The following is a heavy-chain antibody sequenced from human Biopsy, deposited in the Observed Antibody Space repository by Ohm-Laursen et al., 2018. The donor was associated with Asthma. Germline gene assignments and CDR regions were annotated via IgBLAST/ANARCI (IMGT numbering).Heavy chain of an antibody. J-gene: IGHJ6*02. CDR1: GFTFSHYN. V-gene: IGHV3-11*01. Sequence: SLRLSCAASGFTFSHYNMNWVRQAPGKGLEWISYISSGGRTIYYADSVKGRFTISRVNAQNLLYLQMSSLRTEDTAVYYCARDNHDYYYYGMDLWGQGTSVTVSS. CDR2: ISSGGRTI. CDR3: ARDNHDYYYYGMDL. D-gene: IGHD1-14*01.